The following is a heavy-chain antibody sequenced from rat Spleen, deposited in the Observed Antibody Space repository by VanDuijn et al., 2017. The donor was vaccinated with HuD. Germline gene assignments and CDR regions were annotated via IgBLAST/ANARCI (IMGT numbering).Heavy chain of an antibody. CDR3: AVAGFGY. Sequence: EVQLVETGGGLVQPGRSLKLSCVASGFTFSAYWMYWVRQAPGKGLEWVSSISSDGFNTYYPDSVKGRFTISRSNSENTVYLQMNSLRSGDTATYYCAVAGFGYWGQGIMVTVSS. V-gene: IGHV5-58*01. J-gene: IGHJ2*01. CDR1: GFTFSAYW. D-gene: IGHD4-4*01. CDR2: ISSDGFNT.